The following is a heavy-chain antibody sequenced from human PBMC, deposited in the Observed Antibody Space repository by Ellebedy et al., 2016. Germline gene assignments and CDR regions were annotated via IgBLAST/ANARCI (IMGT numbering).Heavy chain of an antibody. CDR1: GGSFSGYY. Sequence: GSLRLSCAVYGGSFSGYYWSWIRQPPGKGLEWIGEINHSGSTNYNPSLKSRVTISVDTSKNQFSLKLSSVTAADTAVYYCARHVSDSSSWSANWFDPWGQGTLVAVSS. CDR3: ARHVSDSSSWSANWFDP. J-gene: IGHJ5*02. V-gene: IGHV4-34*01. CDR2: INHSGST. D-gene: IGHD6-13*01.